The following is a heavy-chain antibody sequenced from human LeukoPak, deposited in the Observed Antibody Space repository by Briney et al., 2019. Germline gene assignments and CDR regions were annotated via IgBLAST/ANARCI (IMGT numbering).Heavy chain of an antibody. CDR1: GYTFTSYG. V-gene: IGHV1-18*01. D-gene: IGHD1-1*01. Sequence: GASVKVSCKASGYTFTSYGISWVRQAPGQGLEWMGWISAYNGNTNYAQKLQGRVTMTTDTSTSTAYMELRSLRSDDTAVYYCARDNPPSANWNDDPDAFDIWGQGTMVTVSS. CDR2: ISAYNGNT. J-gene: IGHJ3*02. CDR3: ARDNPPSANWNDDPDAFDI.